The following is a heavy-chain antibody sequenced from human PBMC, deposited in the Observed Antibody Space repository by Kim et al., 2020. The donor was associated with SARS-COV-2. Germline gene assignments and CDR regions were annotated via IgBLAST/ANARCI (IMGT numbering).Heavy chain of an antibody. D-gene: IGHD5-12*01. V-gene: IGHV3-15*01. J-gene: IGHJ4*02. CDR3: TTGAEGRGYSGYGLD. Sequence: APVKGRFTISRDDSKNTLYLQMNSLKTEDTAVYYCTTGAEGRGYSGYGLDWGQGTLVTVSS.